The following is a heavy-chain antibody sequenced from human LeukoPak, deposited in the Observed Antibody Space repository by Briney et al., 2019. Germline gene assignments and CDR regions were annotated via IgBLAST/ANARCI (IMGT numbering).Heavy chain of an antibody. Sequence: GGSLRLSCAASEFTFSSYSMNWVRQAPGKGLEWVSSISSSSSYIYYADSVKGRFTISRDNAKNSLYLQMNSLRAEDTAVYYCARETSPPYQLPTHYYGMDVWGQGTTVTVSS. CDR1: EFTFSSYS. CDR3: ARETSPPYQLPTHYYGMDV. CDR2: ISSSSSYI. D-gene: IGHD2-2*01. V-gene: IGHV3-21*01. J-gene: IGHJ6*02.